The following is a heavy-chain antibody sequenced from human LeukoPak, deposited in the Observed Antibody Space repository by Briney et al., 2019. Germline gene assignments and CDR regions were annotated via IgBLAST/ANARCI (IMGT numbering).Heavy chain of an antibody. V-gene: IGHV4-34*01. CDR1: GGSFSGYY. D-gene: IGHD3-22*01. Sequence: SSETLSLTCAVYGGSFSGYYWSWIRQPPGKGLEWIGEINHSGSTNYNPSLKSRVTISVDTSKNHFSLKLSSVTAADTAVYYCARARHYYDSHLFDPWGQGTLVTVSS. J-gene: IGHJ5*02. CDR3: ARARHYYDSHLFDP. CDR2: INHSGST.